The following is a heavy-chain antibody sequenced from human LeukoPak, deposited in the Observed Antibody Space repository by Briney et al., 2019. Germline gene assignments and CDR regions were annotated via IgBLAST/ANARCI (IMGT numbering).Heavy chain of an antibody. CDR2: IYYSGST. Sequence: SQTLSLTCTVSGGSISSGGYYWSWIRQHPGKGLEWIGYIYYSGSTYYNPSLKSRVTISVDTSKNQFSLKLSSVTAADMAVYYCARDQFLRGYDSSGYYFHYYGMDVWGQGTTVTVSS. CDR3: ARDQFLRGYDSSGYYFHYYGMDV. D-gene: IGHD3-22*01. CDR1: GGSISSGGYY. J-gene: IGHJ6*02. V-gene: IGHV4-31*03.